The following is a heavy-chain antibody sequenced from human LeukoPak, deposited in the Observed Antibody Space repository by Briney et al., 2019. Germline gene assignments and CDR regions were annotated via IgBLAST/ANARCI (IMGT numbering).Heavy chain of an antibody. D-gene: IGHD5-18*01. J-gene: IGHJ6*02. V-gene: IGHV3-30-3*01. CDR2: ISYDGSNK. CDR1: GFTFSSYA. CDR3: ARDSADTAMAYYYYYYGMDV. Sequence: GGSLRLSCSGSGFTFSSYAMRWVRQAPGKGLEWVAVISYDGSNKYYADSVKGRFTISRDNSKNTLYLQMNSLRAEDTAVYYCARDSADTAMAYYYYYYGMDVWGQGTTVTVSS.